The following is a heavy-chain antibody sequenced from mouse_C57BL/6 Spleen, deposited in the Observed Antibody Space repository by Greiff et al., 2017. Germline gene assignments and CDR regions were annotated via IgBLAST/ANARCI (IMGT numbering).Heavy chain of an antibody. J-gene: IGHJ4*01. Sequence: EVKVVESGGGLVKPGGSLKLSCAASGFTFSDYGMHWVRQAPEKGLEWVAYISSGSSTIYYADTVKGRFTISRDNAKNTLFLQMTSLRSEDTAMYYCARGRGSYDAMGYWGQGTSVTVSS. CDR1: GFTFSDYG. V-gene: IGHV5-17*01. CDR3: ARGRGSYDAMGY. D-gene: IGHD1-1*02. CDR2: ISSGSSTI.